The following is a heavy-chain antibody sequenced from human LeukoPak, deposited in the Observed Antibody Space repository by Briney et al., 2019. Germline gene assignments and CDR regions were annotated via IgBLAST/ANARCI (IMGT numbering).Heavy chain of an antibody. CDR3: ARLGPASSGWPESFDY. CDR2: IKRDGSEK. Sequence: PGGSLRLSCAASGFIFSSDDMHWVRQAPGKGLEWVANIKRDGSEKYYVDSVKGRFTISRDNAKNSLDLQMNSLRVEDTAVYYCARLGPASSGWPESFDYWGQGTLVTVSS. D-gene: IGHD6-19*01. CDR1: GFIFSSDD. V-gene: IGHV3-7*03. J-gene: IGHJ4*02.